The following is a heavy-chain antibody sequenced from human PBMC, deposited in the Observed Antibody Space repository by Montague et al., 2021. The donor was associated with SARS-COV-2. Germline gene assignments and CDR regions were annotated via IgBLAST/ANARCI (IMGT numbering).Heavy chain of an antibody. J-gene: IGHJ4*02. D-gene: IGHD3-10*01. V-gene: IGHV4-4*07. CDR2: IYHSATEII. Sequence: SETLSLTCTVSDGPIIAYYWSWMRQPAGKGLEWIGRIYHSATEIINSSPFLSSRITMSIYTSKKQFSLHLTSVTAADTYVYYCAREVVTFDSVSKSFMADYFDLWGQGTLVTVSS. CDR1: DGPIIAYY. CDR3: AREVVTFDSVSKSFMADYFDL.